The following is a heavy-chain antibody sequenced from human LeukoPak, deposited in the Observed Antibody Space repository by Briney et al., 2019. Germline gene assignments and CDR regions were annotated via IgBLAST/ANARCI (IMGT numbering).Heavy chain of an antibody. CDR1: GFTFSIYW. Sequence: GGSLRPSCAASGFTFSIYWMSWVRQAPGKGLEWVANIKQDGSDKYYVDSVRGRFTISRDNAKNSLYLQMNSLRAEDTAVYYCARVEYCSGGSCYLVDYWGQGTLVTVSS. J-gene: IGHJ4*02. CDR2: IKQDGSDK. V-gene: IGHV3-7*01. D-gene: IGHD2-15*01. CDR3: ARVEYCSGGSCYLVDY.